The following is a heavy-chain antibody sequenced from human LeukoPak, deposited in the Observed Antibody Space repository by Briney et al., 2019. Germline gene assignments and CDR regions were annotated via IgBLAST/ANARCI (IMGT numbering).Heavy chain of an antibody. CDR1: GFAFDDFA. J-gene: IGHJ4*02. CDR3: SRNGLVDFDY. Sequence: AGGSLRLSCTTSGFAFDDFAMSWVRQPAGKRLEWVGFIRRRAYGGAAEYAASVKGRFIISRDDSKGIAYLQMNSLKTEDTAVYYCSRNGLVDFDYWGQGSRVIVSP. V-gene: IGHV3-49*04. CDR2: IRRRAYGGAA.